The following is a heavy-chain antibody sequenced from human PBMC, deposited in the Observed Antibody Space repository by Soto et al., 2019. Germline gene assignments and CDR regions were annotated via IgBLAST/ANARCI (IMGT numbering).Heavy chain of an antibody. CDR1: GGTFSSYA. CDR2: IIPIFGTA. D-gene: IGHD5-18*01. J-gene: IGHJ6*02. V-gene: IGHV1-69*13. CDR3: ARDSLTPRPNPYSYGPPYYYYGMDV. Sequence: SVKVSCKASGGTFSSYALSWVRQAPGQGLEWMGGIIPIFGTANYAQKFQGRVTITADESTSTAYMELSSLRSEDTAVYYCARDSLTPRPNPYSYGPPYYYYGMDVWGQGTTVTVSS.